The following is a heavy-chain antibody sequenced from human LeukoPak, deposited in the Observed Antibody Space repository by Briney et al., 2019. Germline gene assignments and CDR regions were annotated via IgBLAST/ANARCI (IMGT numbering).Heavy chain of an antibody. CDR2: ISGSGGST. D-gene: IGHD3-3*01. J-gene: IGHJ4*02. CDR3: AKDYDFWSGYGPYYFDY. V-gene: IGHV3-23*01. Sequence: GGSLRLSCAASGFTFSDYYMSWIRQAPGKGLEWVSAISGSGGSTYYADSVKGRFTISRDNSKNTLYLQMNSLRAEDTAVYYCAKDYDFWSGYGPYYFDYWGQGTLVTVSS. CDR1: GFTFSDYY.